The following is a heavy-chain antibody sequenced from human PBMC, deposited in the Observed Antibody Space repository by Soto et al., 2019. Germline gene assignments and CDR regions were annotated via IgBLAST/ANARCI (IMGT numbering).Heavy chain of an antibody. CDR2: ISAYNGNT. V-gene: IGHV1-18*01. CDR1: GFTFTSYG. D-gene: IGHD1-26*01. CDR3: ARDRGSYALDY. J-gene: IGHJ4*02. Sequence: ASVKVSRQGSGFTFTSYGISWVRQAPGQGLEWMGWISAYNGNTNYAQKLQGRVTMTTDTSTSTAYMELRSLRSDDTAVYYCARDRGSYALDYWGQGTLVTVSS.